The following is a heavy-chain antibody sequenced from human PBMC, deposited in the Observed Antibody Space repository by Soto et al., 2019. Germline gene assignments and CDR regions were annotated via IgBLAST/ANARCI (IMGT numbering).Heavy chain of an antibody. CDR1: GGSISSYY. J-gene: IGHJ6*03. V-gene: IGHV4-59*01. Sequence: SETLSLTCTVSGGSISSYYWSWIRQPPGKGLEWIGYIYYSGSTNYNPSLKSRVTISVDTSKNQFSLKLSSVTAADTAVYYCARGRIAARPRLVYYYMDVWGKGTTVTVSS. CDR3: ARGRIAARPRLVYYYMDV. D-gene: IGHD6-6*01. CDR2: IYYSGST.